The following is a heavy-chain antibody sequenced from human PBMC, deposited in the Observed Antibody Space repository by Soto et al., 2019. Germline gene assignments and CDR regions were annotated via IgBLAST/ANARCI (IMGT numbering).Heavy chain of an antibody. CDR3: AKDDFTDRGDDYFDY. D-gene: IGHD2-21*02. V-gene: IGHV3-23*01. J-gene: IGHJ4*02. CDR1: GFPFTNFA. Sequence: PGGSLRLSCAASGFPFTNFAMSWVRQAPGKGLEWVAGIGASGDITWYADSVKGRLSISRDNSKNTLYLQLNSLRFEDTAVYYCAKDDFTDRGDDYFDYWGPGTLVTV. CDR2: IGASGDIT.